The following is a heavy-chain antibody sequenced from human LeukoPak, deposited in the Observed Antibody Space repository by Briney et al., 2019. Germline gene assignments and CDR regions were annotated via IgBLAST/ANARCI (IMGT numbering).Heavy chain of an antibody. V-gene: IGHV3-23*01. CDR1: GVTLSSYA. Sequence: PGGSLRLSCAASGVTLSSYAMSWARQAPGKGLEWVSGISSSGSGGNTYYADSVKGRFTISRDNAKNSLYLQMNSLRAEDTAVYYCARGGKQWLWFYWYFDLWGRGTLVTVSS. D-gene: IGHD6-19*01. J-gene: IGHJ2*01. CDR2: ISSSGSGGNT. CDR3: ARGGKQWLWFYWYFDL.